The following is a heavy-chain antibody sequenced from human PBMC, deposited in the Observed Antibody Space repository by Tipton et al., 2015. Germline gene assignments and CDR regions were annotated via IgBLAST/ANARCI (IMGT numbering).Heavy chain of an antibody. CDR1: GMILSSYD. CDR2: LGVTGDT. J-gene: IGHJ6*02. V-gene: IGHV3-13*01. CDR3: VREGEPGLGKHYYYGMDV. Sequence: GSLRLSCAVPGMILSSYDMHWVRQGTGKDLEWVSTLGVTGDTYYSDSVKGRFTISRENAKNSLYLQMNSLRAEDTAVYFCVREGEPGLGKHYYYGMDVWGQGTTVTVSS. D-gene: IGHD3-16*01.